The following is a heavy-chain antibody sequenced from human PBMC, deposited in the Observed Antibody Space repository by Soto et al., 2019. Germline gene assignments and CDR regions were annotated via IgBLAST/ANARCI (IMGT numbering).Heavy chain of an antibody. Sequence: ASVKVSCKASGGTFSSYAISWVRQAPGQGLEWMGGIIPIFGTANYAQKFQGRVTITADKSTSTAYMELSSLRSEDTAVCYCARDRYSGYDRATAIYYYGMDVWGQGTTVTVSS. J-gene: IGHJ6*02. V-gene: IGHV1-69*06. CDR2: IIPIFGTA. D-gene: IGHD5-12*01. CDR1: GGTFSSYA. CDR3: ARDRYSGYDRATAIYYYGMDV.